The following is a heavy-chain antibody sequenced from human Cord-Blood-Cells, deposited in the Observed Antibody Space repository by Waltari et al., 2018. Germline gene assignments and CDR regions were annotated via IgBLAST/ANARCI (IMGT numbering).Heavy chain of an antibody. V-gene: IGHV3-53*04. J-gene: IGHJ6*02. CDR1: GFTVSSNS. CDR3: ARTAGVSYYYGMDV. Sequence: GFTVSSNSVSWVRQAPGKGLEWVSVIYSGGSTYYADSVKGRFTISRHNSKNTLYLQMNSLRAEDTAVYYCARTAGVSYYYGMDVWGQGTTVTVSS. D-gene: IGHD2-8*01. CDR2: IYSGGST.